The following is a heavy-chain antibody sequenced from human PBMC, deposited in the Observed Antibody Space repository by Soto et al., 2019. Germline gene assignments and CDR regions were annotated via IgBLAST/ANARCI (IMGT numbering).Heavy chain of an antibody. D-gene: IGHD5-18*01. V-gene: IGHV3-23*01. J-gene: IGHJ4*02. CDR3: AKGVSQYTPLALFDY. CDR2: ISGSDGRT. CDR1: GFTFSGYA. Sequence: EVQLLESGGGLVRPGGSLRLSCAASGFTFSGYAMSWVRQAPGKGLEWVSTISGSDGRTYSTDSVKGRFTISRDNSRNTAYLQMNSLRVEDTAVYYCAKGVSQYTPLALFDYWGRGTLVTVSS.